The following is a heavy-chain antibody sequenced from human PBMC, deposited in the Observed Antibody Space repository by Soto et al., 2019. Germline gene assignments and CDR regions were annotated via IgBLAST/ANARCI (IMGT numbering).Heavy chain of an antibody. CDR2: TRNKANSYTT. V-gene: IGHV3-72*01. D-gene: IGHD5-18*01. Sequence: GGTLRLSCAASGFTFSDHYMDWVRQAPGKGLEWLGRTRNKANSYTTEYAASVKGRFTISRDDSKNSLYLQMNSLKTEDTAVYYCARGRGYNYGYFDYWGSGTLVTVSS. J-gene: IGHJ4*02. CDR3: ARGRGYNYGYFDY. CDR1: GFTFSDHY.